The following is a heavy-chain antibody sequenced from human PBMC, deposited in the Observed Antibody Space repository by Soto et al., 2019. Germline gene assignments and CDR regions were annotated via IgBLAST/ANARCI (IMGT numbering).Heavy chain of an antibody. D-gene: IGHD6-6*01. V-gene: IGHV1-3*01. CDR3: ARMGVAARPTYYYYGMGV. CDR2: INAGNGNT. Sequence: ASVKVSCKASGYTFTSYAMHWVRQAPGQRLEWMGWINAGNGNTKYSQKFQGRVTITRDTSASTAYMELSSLRSEDTAVYYCARMGVAARPTYYYYGMGVWGQGTTVTVSS. J-gene: IGHJ6*02. CDR1: GYTFTSYA.